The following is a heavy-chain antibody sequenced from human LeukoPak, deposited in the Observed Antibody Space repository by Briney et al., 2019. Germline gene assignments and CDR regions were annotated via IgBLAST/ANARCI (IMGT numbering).Heavy chain of an antibody. V-gene: IGHV4-34*01. J-gene: IGHJ6*04. D-gene: IGHD3-10*01. CDR1: GVSFSGYY. CDR3: GRTIVRGVIISDYYGMDV. Sequence: IPAETLSLTCAVYGVSFSGYYWSWVRQPPGKGLEWLGEINHSGSTNYNPSLKSRVTISVDTSKNQFSLKLSSVTAADTAVYYCGRTIVRGVIISDYYGMDVWGKGTTVTVSS. CDR2: INHSGST.